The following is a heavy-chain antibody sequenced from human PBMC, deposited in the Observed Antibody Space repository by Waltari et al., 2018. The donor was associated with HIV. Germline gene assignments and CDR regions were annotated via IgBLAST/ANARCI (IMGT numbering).Heavy chain of an antibody. CDR1: GFTFDDYA. V-gene: IGHV3-9*01. CDR2: ISWNISRI. CDR3: AKEGQTGYDGVDI. Sequence: EVQLVESGGGLVQTGRSLRLSCAASGFTFDDYAMHWVRQGPGKGLEWVSGISWNISRIGYADSVKGRFTISRDNAKKSLYLQMNSLRAEDTALYYCAKEGQTGYDGVDIWGQGTMVTVSS. J-gene: IGHJ3*02. D-gene: IGHD7-27*01.